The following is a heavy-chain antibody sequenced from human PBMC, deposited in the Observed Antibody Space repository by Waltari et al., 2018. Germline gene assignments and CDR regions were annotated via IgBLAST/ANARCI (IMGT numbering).Heavy chain of an antibody. Sequence: QVQLQQWGAGLLKPSETLSLTCAVYGGSFSGYYWSWIRQPPGKGLEWIGEINHSGSTNSNPSLKSRVTISVDTAKNQFALKLSSVTAADTAVYYCARMLSIARSYATLLDYWGQGTLVTVSS. CDR3: ARMLSIARSYATLLDY. D-gene: IGHD3-10*01. J-gene: IGHJ4*02. CDR1: GGSFSGYY. CDR2: INHSGST. V-gene: IGHV4-34*01.